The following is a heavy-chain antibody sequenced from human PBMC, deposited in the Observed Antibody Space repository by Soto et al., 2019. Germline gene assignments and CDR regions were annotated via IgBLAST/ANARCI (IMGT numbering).Heavy chain of an antibody. Sequence: SETLSLTCTVSGGSVSSGSYYWSWIRHPPGKGLEWIGYIYYSGSTNYNPSLKSRVTISVDTSKNQFSLKLSSVTAADTAVYYCARSCYYILTGFTEPNWFDPWGQGTLVTFSS. V-gene: IGHV4-61*01. CDR2: IYYSGST. J-gene: IGHJ5*02. CDR3: ARSCYYILTGFTEPNWFDP. CDR1: GGSVSSGSYY. D-gene: IGHD3-9*01.